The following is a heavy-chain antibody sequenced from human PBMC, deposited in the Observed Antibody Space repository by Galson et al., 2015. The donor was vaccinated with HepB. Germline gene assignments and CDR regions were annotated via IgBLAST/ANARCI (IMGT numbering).Heavy chain of an antibody. CDR3: ARESPFGFDRRWNYDLHYYYGMDV. V-gene: IGHV3-74*01. CDR1: GFTFSSYW. D-gene: IGHD1-7*01. Sequence: SLRLSCAASGFTFSSYWMHWVRQAPGKGLVWVSHINSDGSSTSYADSVKGRFTISRDNAKNTLYLQMNSLRAEDTAVYYCARESPFGFDRRWNYDLHYYYGMDVWGQGTTVTVSS. CDR2: INSDGSST. J-gene: IGHJ6*02.